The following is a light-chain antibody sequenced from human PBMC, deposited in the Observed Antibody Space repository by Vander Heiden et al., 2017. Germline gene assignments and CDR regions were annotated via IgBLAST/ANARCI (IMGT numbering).Light chain of an antibody. CDR1: SSNIGSNY. Sequence: QSVLTQPPSASGTPGQRVTISCSGSSSNIGSNYVYWYQQLPGTAPKLRSDRNNQRPSGVPDRFSGYKSGTSASLAISGLRSEDEADYYCAAWDDSLSGVVFGGGTKLTVL. CDR2: RNN. CDR3: AAWDDSLSGVV. J-gene: IGLJ2*01. V-gene: IGLV1-47*01.